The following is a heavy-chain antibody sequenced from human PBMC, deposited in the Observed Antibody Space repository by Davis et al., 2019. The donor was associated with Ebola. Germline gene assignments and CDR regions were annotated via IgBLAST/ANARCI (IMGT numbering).Heavy chain of an antibody. CDR3: ARYCSGGSCFDY. J-gene: IGHJ4*02. CDR1: GCPISSSSYY. V-gene: IGHV4-39*01. Sequence: SETLSLTCTAPGCPISSSSYYWGWIRQPPGKGLEWIGSIYYSGSTYYNPSLKSRVTISVDTSKNQFSLKLSSVTAADTAVYYCARYCSGGSCFDYWGQGTLVTVSS. D-gene: IGHD2-15*01. CDR2: IYYSGST.